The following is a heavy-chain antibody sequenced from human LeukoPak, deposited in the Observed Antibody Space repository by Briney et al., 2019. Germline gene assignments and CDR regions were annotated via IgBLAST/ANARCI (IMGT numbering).Heavy chain of an antibody. V-gene: IGHV1-69*13. Sequence: SVKVSCKASGGTFSSYAISWVRQAPGQGLEWMGGIIPIFGTANHAQKFQGRVTITADESTSTAYMELSSLRSEDTAVYYCATDRTSGCSSTSCSFDYWGQGTLVTVSS. CDR2: IIPIFGTA. CDR1: GGTFSSYA. CDR3: ATDRTSGCSSTSCSFDY. D-gene: IGHD2-2*01. J-gene: IGHJ4*02.